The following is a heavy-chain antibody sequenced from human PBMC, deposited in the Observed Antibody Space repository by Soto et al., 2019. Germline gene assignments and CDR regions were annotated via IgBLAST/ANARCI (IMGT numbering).Heavy chain of an antibody. J-gene: IGHJ4*02. Sequence: TLSLTCTVSGGSISSYYWSWIRQPPGKGLEWIGYIYYSGSTNYNPSLKSRVTISVDTSKNQFSLKLSSVTAADTAVYYCARSSGSYSTEFDYWGQGTLVTVSS. V-gene: IGHV4-59*01. CDR1: GGSISSYY. CDR3: ARSSGSYSTEFDY. D-gene: IGHD1-26*01. CDR2: IYYSGST.